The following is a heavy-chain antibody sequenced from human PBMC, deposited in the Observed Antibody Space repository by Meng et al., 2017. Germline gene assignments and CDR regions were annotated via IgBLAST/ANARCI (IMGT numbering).Heavy chain of an antibody. V-gene: IGHV4-34*01. CDR2: INHSGST. J-gene: IGHJ4*02. Sequence: QVQLQQWGAGLLKPSETLCLTCAVYGGSISGYYWSWIRQPPGKGLEWIGEINHSGSTNYNPSLKSRVTISVDTSKNQFSLKLSSVTAADTAAYYCASSGYSYGYRFDYWGQGTLVTVSS. CDR3: ASSGYSYGYRFDY. CDR1: GGSISGYY. D-gene: IGHD5-18*01.